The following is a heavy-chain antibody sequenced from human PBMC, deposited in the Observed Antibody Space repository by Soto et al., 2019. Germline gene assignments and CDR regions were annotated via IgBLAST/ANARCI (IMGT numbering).Heavy chain of an antibody. V-gene: IGHV5-51*03. Sequence: EVQLVQSGAEVKKPWESLKISCQGSGYSFSTYWIAWVRQMPGKGLEWMGIIYPGDSDTRYSPSFQGQVTISADKSSTTAYLQWSSLKASDTAMYYCARLPGDSSGYSDYWGQGTLVTVSS. CDR1: GYSFSTYW. CDR3: ARLPGDSSGYSDY. J-gene: IGHJ4*02. CDR2: IYPGDSDT. D-gene: IGHD3-22*01.